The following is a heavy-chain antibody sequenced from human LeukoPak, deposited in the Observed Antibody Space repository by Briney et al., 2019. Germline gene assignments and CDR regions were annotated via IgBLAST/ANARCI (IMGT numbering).Heavy chain of an antibody. D-gene: IGHD3-10*01. V-gene: IGHV4-34*01. CDR2: INHSGST. Sequence: PSETLSLTCAVYGGSFSGYYWSWIRQPPGKGLEWIGEINHSGSTNYNPSLKSRVTISVDTSKNQFSLKLSSVTAADTAVYYCARRRGKGAIMVRGVISPNFDYWGQGTLVTVSS. CDR3: ARRRGKGAIMVRGVISPNFDY. J-gene: IGHJ4*02. CDR1: GGSFSGYY.